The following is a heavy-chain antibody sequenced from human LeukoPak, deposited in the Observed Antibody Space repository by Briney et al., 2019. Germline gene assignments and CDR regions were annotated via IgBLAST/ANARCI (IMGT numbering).Heavy chain of an antibody. V-gene: IGHV3-30-3*01. D-gene: IGHD3-22*01. CDR1: GFTFSSYA. CDR2: ISYDGSNK. J-gene: IGHJ4*02. CDR3: ARGFFYDSSGRHFDY. Sequence: GGSLRLSCAASGFTFSSYAMHWVRQAPGKGLEWVAVISYDGSNKYYADSVKGRFTISRDNSKNTLYLQMNSLRAEDTAVYYCARGFFYDSSGRHFDYWGQGTLVIVSS.